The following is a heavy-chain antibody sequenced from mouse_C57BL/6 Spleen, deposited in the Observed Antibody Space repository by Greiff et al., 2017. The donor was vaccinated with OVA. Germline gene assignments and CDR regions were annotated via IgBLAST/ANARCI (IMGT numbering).Heavy chain of an antibody. D-gene: IGHD1-1*01. Sequence: EVQLQQSGAELVKPGASVKLSCTASGFTIKDYYMHWVKQRTEQGLEWIGRIDPEDGGTKYAPKFQGKATMTADTSSNTAYLQLSSLTSEDTAVFYCAPEDITTVRDYAKGYWGQGTSVTVSS. CDR1: GFTIKDYY. CDR2: IDPEDGGT. J-gene: IGHJ4*01. CDR3: APEDITTVRDYAKGY. V-gene: IGHV14-2*01.